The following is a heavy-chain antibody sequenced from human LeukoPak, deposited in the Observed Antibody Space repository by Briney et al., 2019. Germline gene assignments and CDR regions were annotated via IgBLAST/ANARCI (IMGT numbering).Heavy chain of an antibody. CDR1: GFTFSSHS. D-gene: IGHD2-2*01. J-gene: IGHJ5*02. Sequence: GGSLRLSRAASGFTFSSHSMNWVRQAPGKGLEWVSSISSSSSYIYYADSVKGRFTISRDNAKNSLYLQMNSLRAEDTAVYYCARVGGYCSSTSCYTNWFDPWGQGTLVTVSS. CDR3: ARVGGYCSSTSCYTNWFDP. CDR2: ISSSSSYI. V-gene: IGHV3-21*01.